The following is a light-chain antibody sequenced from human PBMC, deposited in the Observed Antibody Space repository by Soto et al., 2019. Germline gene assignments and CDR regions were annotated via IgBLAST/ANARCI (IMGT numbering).Light chain of an antibody. CDR2: CND. CDR1: SSNIGGNT. CDR3: ATWDDSLNAFV. V-gene: IGLV1-44*01. Sequence: QSVLTQPPSASGTPGQRVTISCSGSSSNIGGNTVNWYQQLPGTAPKLLIYCNDQRPSGVPDRFSGSKSGTSASLAISGLQSEDAADYYCATWDDSLNAFVFGTGTKVTVL. J-gene: IGLJ1*01.